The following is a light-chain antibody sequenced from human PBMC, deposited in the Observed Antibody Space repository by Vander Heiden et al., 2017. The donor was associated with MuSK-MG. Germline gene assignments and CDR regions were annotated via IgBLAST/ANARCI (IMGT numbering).Light chain of an antibody. V-gene: IGKV1-16*02. CDR2: DAS. Sequence: DVQMTQSPSSLSASVGDRVTITCRASQAISIYLAWFQHKPGKAPKSLIYDASSWQSGVPSKFSGSGYGKDFTLTISSRQQEDYAAYYCQQNNNHPPFTFGGGTKVEIK. CDR3: QQNNNHPPFT. J-gene: IGKJ4*01. CDR1: QAISIY.